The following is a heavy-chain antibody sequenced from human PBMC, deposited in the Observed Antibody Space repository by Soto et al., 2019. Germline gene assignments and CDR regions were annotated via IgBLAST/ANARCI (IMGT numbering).Heavy chain of an antibody. D-gene: IGHD3-10*01. V-gene: IGHV1-69*02. CDR2: INPILSMS. Sequence: QVQLVQSGAEVKKPGSSVRVSCKASGDTFTFYSINWVRQAPGLGLEWMGRINPILSMSNYAQRFQGRVTMTADKSTSTAYMELSRLRSEATAMYYWASSYGSGYRAFDYWGQGALVTVSS. J-gene: IGHJ4*02. CDR3: ASSYGSGYRAFDY. CDR1: GDTFTFYS.